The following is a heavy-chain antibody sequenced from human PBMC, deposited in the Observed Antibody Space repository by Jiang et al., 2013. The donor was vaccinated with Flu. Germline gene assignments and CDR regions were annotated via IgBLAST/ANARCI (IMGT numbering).Heavy chain of an antibody. CDR1: GGSISSYY. CDR3: ARDRYGDYTNDY. CDR2: IYYSGST. D-gene: IGHD4-17*01. V-gene: IGHV4-59*01. Sequence: GPGLVKPSETLSLTCTVSGGSISSYYWSWIRQPPGKGLEWIGYIYYSGSTNYNPSLKSRVTISVDTSKNQFSLKLSSVTAADTAVYYCARDRYGDYTNDYWGRGNPWSPSPQ. J-gene: IGHJ4*02.